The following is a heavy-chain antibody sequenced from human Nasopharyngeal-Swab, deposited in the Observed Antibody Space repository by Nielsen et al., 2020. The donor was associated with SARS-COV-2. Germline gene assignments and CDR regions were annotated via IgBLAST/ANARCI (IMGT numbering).Heavy chain of an antibody. J-gene: IGHJ6*02. Sequence: ASVKVSCKASGYTLTSYYMHWVRQAPGQGLEWMGIINPSGGSTSYAQKFQGRVTMTRDTSTSTVYMELSSLRSEDTAVYYCARDEVGTGYWTGYGMDVWGQGTTVTVSS. CDR2: INPSGGST. CDR1: GYTLTSYY. D-gene: IGHD3/OR15-3a*01. V-gene: IGHV1-46*01. CDR3: ARDEVGTGYWTGYGMDV.